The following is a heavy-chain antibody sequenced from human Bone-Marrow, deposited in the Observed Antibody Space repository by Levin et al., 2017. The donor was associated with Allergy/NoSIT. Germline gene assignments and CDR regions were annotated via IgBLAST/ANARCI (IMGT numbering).Heavy chain of an antibody. V-gene: IGHV4-61*08. CDR1: GASVKIGAYF. D-gene: IGHD2-15*01. J-gene: IGHJ4*02. Sequence: NSSETLSLSCSVSGASVKIGAYFWSWVRQPPGKGLEWIGDIHYSGTTNYNPSLKSRVTISLDTSKNQFSLSLNFVTAADSAVYYCASRLPPNFDYWGQGTLVTVSS. CDR2: IHYSGTT. CDR3: ASRLPPNFDY.